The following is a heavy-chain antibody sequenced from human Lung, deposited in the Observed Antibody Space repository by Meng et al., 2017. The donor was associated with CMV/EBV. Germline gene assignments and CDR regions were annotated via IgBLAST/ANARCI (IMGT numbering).Heavy chain of an antibody. V-gene: IGHV3-15*01. Sequence: SXXASGFIFSSAWMSWVRQAPGKGLEWVGRIRSKTNGGTTDYAAPVKGRLTISRDDSRSTLYLQMNSLKTEDTAVYYCTTDAYGVVVPFDYWGQGTXVTVSS. D-gene: IGHD3-3*01. CDR3: TTDAYGVVVPFDY. CDR1: GFIFSSAW. CDR2: IRSKTNGGTT. J-gene: IGHJ4*02.